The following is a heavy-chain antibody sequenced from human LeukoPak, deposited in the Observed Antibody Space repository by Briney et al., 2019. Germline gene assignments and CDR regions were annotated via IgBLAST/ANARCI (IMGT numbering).Heavy chain of an antibody. CDR2: ISWNSGSI. V-gene: IGHV3-9*01. Sequence: GRSLRLSCAASGFTFDDYAMHWVRQAPGKGLEWVSGISWNSGSISYADSVKGRFTISRDNAKNSLYLQMNSLRAEDTALYYCAKGYYDSSGHFDYWGQGTLVTVSS. CDR3: AKGYYDSSGHFDY. J-gene: IGHJ4*02. CDR1: GFTFDDYA. D-gene: IGHD3-22*01.